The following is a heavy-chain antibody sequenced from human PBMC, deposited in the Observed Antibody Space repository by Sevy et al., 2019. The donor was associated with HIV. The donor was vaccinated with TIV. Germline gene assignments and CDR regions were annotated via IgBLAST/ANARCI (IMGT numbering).Heavy chain of an antibody. CDR3: AKDGSAAGTGEFDY. Sequence: GGCLRLSCAASGFTFSSYGMHWVRQAPGKGLEWVAVISYDGSNKYYADSVKGRFTISRDNSKNTLYLQMNSLRAEDTAVYYCAKDGSAAGTGEFDYWGQGTLVTVSS. J-gene: IGHJ4*02. CDR1: GFTFSSYG. CDR2: ISYDGSNK. D-gene: IGHD6-13*01. V-gene: IGHV3-30*18.